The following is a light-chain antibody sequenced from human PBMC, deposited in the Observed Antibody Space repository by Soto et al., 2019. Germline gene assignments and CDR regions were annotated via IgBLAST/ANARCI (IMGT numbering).Light chain of an antibody. CDR2: WAS. V-gene: IGKV4-1*01. J-gene: IGKJ4*01. Sequence: DIVMTQCPDSLAVSLGERATINCKSSQSVLYSSNNKNYLAWYQQKPGLPPKLLIYWASTRESGVPDRFSGSGSGTDFTLTISSLQAEDVAVYYCQQYYSTPLTFGGGTKVDIK. CDR3: QQYYSTPLT. CDR1: QSVLYSSNNKNY.